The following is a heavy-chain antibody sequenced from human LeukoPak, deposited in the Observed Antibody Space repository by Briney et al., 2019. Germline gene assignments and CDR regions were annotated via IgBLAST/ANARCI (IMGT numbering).Heavy chain of an antibody. CDR3: ASGDGYNRGYFDY. CDR2: ISWDGGST. Sequence: GGSLRLSCAASGFTFDDYAMHWVRQAPGKGLEWVSLISWDGGSTYYADSVKGRFTISRDNSKNTLYLQMNSLRAEDTAVYYCASGDGYNRGYFDYWGQGTLVTVSS. D-gene: IGHD5-24*01. V-gene: IGHV3-43D*03. CDR1: GFTFDDYA. J-gene: IGHJ4*02.